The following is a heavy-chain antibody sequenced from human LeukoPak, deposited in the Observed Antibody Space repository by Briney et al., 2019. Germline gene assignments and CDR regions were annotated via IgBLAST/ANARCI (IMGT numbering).Heavy chain of an antibody. CDR3: ACRMFASNWFQP. D-gene: IGHD3-10*02. V-gene: IGHV5-51*01. Sequence: GEYPQISCNGSGYLFSDYLIGWVRPVPGKGLEWMAVIYPGDSRTSYNPSFQGQVTVSVDKSINTAYLKWSSLKASDTALYYCACRMFASNWFQPWGQGTLVTVSS. CDR1: GYLFSDYL. J-gene: IGHJ5*02. CDR2: IYPGDSRT.